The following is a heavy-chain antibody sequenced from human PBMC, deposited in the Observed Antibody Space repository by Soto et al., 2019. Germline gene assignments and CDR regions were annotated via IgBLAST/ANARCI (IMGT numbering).Heavy chain of an antibody. CDR3: ARDLYHGDSPFDY. J-gene: IGHJ4*01. Sequence: GGSLRLSCAASGFSFSIYAMSWVRQAPGKGLEWVSSISSSSRYIYYADSQKGRFTISRDNAKSSLFLQMNSLRAEDTAVYYCARDLYHGDSPFDYWGQGTLVTVSS. D-gene: IGHD2-21*02. CDR2: ISSSSRYI. CDR1: GFSFSIYA. V-gene: IGHV3-21*06.